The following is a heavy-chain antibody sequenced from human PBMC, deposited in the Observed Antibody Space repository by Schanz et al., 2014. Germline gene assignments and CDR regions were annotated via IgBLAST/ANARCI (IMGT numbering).Heavy chain of an antibody. V-gene: IGHV3-30*04. J-gene: IGHJ3*01. D-gene: IGHD3-9*01. CDR2: ISSDGFNK. CDR3: ARDDKRYFDWLSTFDL. CDR1: RFTFSTYA. Sequence: QVQLVESGGGVVQPGGSLRLSCAASRFTFSTYAMHWVRQAPGKGLGWLAVISSDGFNKFYADSVKGRFTISRDNSKNTLYLQMNSLRAEDTAVYYCARDDKRYFDWLSTFDLWGQGTMVAVSS.